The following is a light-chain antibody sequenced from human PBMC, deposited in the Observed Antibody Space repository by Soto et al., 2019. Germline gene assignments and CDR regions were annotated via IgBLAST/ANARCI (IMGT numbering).Light chain of an antibody. Sequence: QSALAQPPSASASPGQSVTISCTGTSSDVGGYNFVSWYQKHPGKAPKVMIYEVSKRPSGVPDRFSGSKSGNTVSLTVSGLQAGDEADYYCSSYAGTNTVVFGGGTKLTVL. J-gene: IGLJ2*01. CDR3: SSYAGTNTVV. V-gene: IGLV2-8*01. CDR2: EVS. CDR1: SSDVGGYNF.